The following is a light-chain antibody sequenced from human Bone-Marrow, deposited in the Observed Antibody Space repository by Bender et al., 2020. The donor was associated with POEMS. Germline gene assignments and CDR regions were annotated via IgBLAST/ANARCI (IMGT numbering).Light chain of an antibody. CDR3: QVWDSSSDPLV. CDR2: YDS. V-gene: IGLV3-21*04. Sequence: SYVLTQPPSVSVAPGQTARMTCGGDYIGRKAVHWYQQKPGQTPVLVIHYDSDRPSGIPERFSGSNSGNTATLTISRVEAGDEADYYCQVWDSSSDPLVFGGGTKLTVL. J-gene: IGLJ3*02. CDR1: YIGRKA.